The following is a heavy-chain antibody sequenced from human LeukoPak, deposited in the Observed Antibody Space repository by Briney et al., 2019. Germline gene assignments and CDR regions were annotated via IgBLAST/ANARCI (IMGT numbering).Heavy chain of an antibody. CDR2: VYYTGSA. CDR1: GGSISSTSYH. D-gene: IGHD3-10*01. V-gene: IGHV4-39*01. Sequence: ETLSLTCTVSGGSISSTSYHWAWIRQPPGKGLEWIATVYYTGSAYYNPSLKSRVTISVDTSKSQFSLKLSSVTTADTALYYCARYASGSYYWFDPWGQGTLVTVSS. J-gene: IGHJ5*02. CDR3: ARYASGSYYWFDP.